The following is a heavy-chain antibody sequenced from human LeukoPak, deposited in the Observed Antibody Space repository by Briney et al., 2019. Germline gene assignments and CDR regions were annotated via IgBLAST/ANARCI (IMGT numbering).Heavy chain of an antibody. CDR1: GFTFSSYS. CDR2: ISSSSSYI. J-gene: IGHJ4*02. D-gene: IGHD3-9*01. V-gene: IGHV3-21*01. Sequence: GGSLRLSCAASGFTFSSYSMNWVRQAPGKGLEWVSSISSSSSYIYYADSVKGRFTISRDNAKNSLYLQMNSLRAEDTAVYYCASGNLLRYFDWLFSGWGQGTLVTVSS. CDR3: ASGNLLRYFDWLFSG.